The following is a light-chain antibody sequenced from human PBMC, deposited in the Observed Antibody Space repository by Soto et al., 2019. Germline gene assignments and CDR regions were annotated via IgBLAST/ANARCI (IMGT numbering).Light chain of an antibody. J-gene: IGKJ5*01. CDR3: QQRNNWPIT. CDR1: QSVSSN. CDR2: GAS. Sequence: ELVMTQSPATLSVSTGERSTLSCRASQSVSSNLAWYQQKPGQAPRLPIYGASTRATGIPARFSGSGSGTEFTLTISSLDPEDFALYYCQQRNNWPITFGQGTRLEIK. V-gene: IGKV3-15*01.